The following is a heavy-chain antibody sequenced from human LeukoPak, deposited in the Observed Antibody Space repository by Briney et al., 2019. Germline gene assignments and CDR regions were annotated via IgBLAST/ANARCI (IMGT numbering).Heavy chain of an antibody. J-gene: IGHJ3*02. CDR3: ARYNPLGYCSGGSCSNDAFDI. V-gene: IGHV1-2*02. D-gene: IGHD2-15*01. CDR2: INPNSGDT. Sequence: GASVKVSCKASGYTFTAYYMHWVRQAPGQGLEWMGWINPNSGDTNYAQKFQGRVTMTSDTSISTAYMELRSLRSDDTAVYYCARYNPLGYCSGGSCSNDAFDIWGQGTMVTVSS. CDR1: GYTFTAYY.